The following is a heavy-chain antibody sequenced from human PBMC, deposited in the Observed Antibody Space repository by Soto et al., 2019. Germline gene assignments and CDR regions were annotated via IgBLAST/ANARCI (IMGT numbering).Heavy chain of an antibody. CDR3: AKCKVRDCSGGSCSPRGCSYFDY. D-gene: IGHD2-15*01. J-gene: IGHJ4*02. V-gene: IGHV3-23*01. CDR1: GFTFSSYA. Sequence: EVQLLESGGGLVQPGGSLRLSCAASGFTFSSYAMSWVRQAPGKGLEWVSAISGSGGSTYYADSVKGRFTISRDNSKNTLYLQMNSLRAEDTAVYYCAKCKVRDCSGGSCSPRGCSYFDYWGQGTLVTVSS. CDR2: ISGSGGST.